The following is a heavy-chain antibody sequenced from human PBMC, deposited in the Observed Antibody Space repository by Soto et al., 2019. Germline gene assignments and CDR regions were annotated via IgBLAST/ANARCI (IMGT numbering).Heavy chain of an antibody. V-gene: IGHV1-69*13. CDR3: VGYYYNTRGYYYDY. D-gene: IGHD3-22*01. CDR1: GGTFSSFA. CDR2: IIPIFDTA. J-gene: IGHJ4*02. Sequence: ASVKVSCKASGGTFSSFAISWVRQAPGQGLEWMARIIPIFDTANYAQKFQGRVTITADESTSTAYMELSSLRSEDTAVYYCVGYYYNTRGYYYDYWGQGTLVTVSS.